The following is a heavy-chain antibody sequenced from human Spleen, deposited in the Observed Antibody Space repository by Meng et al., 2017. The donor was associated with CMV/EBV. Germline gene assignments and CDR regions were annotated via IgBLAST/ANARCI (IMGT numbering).Heavy chain of an antibody. V-gene: IGHV5-51*01. CDR2: IYPGDSDT. D-gene: IGHD3-10*01. Sequence: GESLKISCKGSGYSFSSHWIGWVRQKPGKGLEWMGFIYPGDSDTRYSPSFQGQVTISADKSISTAYLQWSRLKASDTAMYYCAITMIRGVSNFYNMDVWGQGTTVTVSS. CDR3: AITMIRGVSNFYNMDV. CDR1: GYSFSSHW. J-gene: IGHJ6*02.